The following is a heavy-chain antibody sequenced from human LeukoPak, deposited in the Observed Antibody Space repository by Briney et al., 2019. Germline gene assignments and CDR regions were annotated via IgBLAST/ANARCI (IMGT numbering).Heavy chain of an antibody. CDR2: IYYSGST. D-gene: IGHD1-26*01. CDR1: GGSISSSSYY. J-gene: IGHJ4*02. CDR3: ARHPSGSDDY. Sequence: SETLSLTCTVSGGSISSSSYYWGWIRQPPGKGLEWIGSIYYSGSTYYNPSLKSRVTISVDTSKNQFSLKLSSVTAADTAVYYCARHPSGSDDYWGQGTLVTVSS. V-gene: IGHV4-39*01.